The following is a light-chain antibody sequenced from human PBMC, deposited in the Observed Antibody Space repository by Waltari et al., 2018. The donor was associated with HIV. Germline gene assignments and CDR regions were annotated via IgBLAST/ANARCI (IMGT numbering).Light chain of an antibody. V-gene: IGLV1-44*01. J-gene: IGLJ2*01. CDR2: SDN. CDR1: SSNIGSNT. Sequence: GTPGQRVTISCSGSSSNIGSNTVSWYQHLPGTAPKLLMYSDNQRPAGVPDRFSGSKSGTSASLAISGLQSEDEAHYYCAAWDESLTAVVFGGGTPLTVL. CDR3: AAWDESLTAVV.